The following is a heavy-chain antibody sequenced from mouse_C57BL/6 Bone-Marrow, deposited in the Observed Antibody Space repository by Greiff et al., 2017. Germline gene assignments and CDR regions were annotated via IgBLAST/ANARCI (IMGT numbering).Heavy chain of an antibody. CDR2: IDPEDGDT. CDR3: TTIHYYGSSYTWFAY. D-gene: IGHD1-1*01. Sequence: VQLQQSGAELVRPGASVKLSCTASGFNIKDYYMHWVKQRPEQGLEWIGRIDPEDGDTEYAPKFQGKATMTADPSSNTAYLQLSSLTSEDTAVYYCTTIHYYGSSYTWFAYWGQGTLVTVSA. J-gene: IGHJ3*01. CDR1: GFNIKDYY. V-gene: IGHV14-1*01.